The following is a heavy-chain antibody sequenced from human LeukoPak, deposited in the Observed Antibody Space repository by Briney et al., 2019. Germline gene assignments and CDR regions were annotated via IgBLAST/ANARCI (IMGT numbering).Heavy chain of an antibody. Sequence: WIRQAPGKGLEWVSAITDSGGSTYYADSVKGRFTISRDNSKNTLYLQMNSLRVEDTAVYYCAKGSAASRPYYFDYWGQGTLVTVSS. J-gene: IGHJ4*02. CDR2: ITDSGGST. V-gene: IGHV3-23*01. D-gene: IGHD6-25*01. CDR3: AKGSAASRPYYFDY.